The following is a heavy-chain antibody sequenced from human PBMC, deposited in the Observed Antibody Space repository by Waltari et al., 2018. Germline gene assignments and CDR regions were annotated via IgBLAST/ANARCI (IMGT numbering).Heavy chain of an antibody. CDR1: GFTLSRYW. V-gene: IGHV3-7*01. Sequence: EIQVVESGGGLVKPGGSLRLSCAASGFTLSRYWMSWVLQAPGKGLEWVANIKQDGSAKFYLDSVKGRFTISRDNAKNTLYLQMNSLRAEDTALYYCARAVDVADYWGQGTLVTVSS. D-gene: IGHD5-12*01. J-gene: IGHJ4*02. CDR3: ARAVDVADY. CDR2: IKQDGSAK.